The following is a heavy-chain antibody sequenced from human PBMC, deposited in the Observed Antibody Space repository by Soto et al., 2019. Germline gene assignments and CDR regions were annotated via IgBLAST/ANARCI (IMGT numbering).Heavy chain of an antibody. CDR1: GLTFSSYV. D-gene: IGHD1-7*01. CDR3: AARRISATRWTFDI. V-gene: IGHV3-23*01. CDR2: ISRSGSTT. Sequence: EVQLLESGGGLVQPGGSLRLSCAASGLTFSSYVMTWVRQAPGKGLEWVSTISRSGSTTWHANSVRGRCTISRDNSKNTLYRQVNSLRAEDTAVYYCAARRISATRWTFDIWGQGTMVHVSS. J-gene: IGHJ3*02.